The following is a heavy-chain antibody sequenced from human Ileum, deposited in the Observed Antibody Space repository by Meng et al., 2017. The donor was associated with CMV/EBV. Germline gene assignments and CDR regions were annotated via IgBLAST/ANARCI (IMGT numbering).Heavy chain of an antibody. J-gene: IGHJ4*02. Sequence: KGSGYSFTSYCIGWVRQMPGKGLEWMGIIYPGDSDTRYSPSFQGQVTISADKSISTAYLQWSSLKASDTAMYYCARREPAATYYFDYWGQGTLVTVSS. V-gene: IGHV5-51*01. CDR3: ARREPAATYYFDY. CDR2: IYPGDSDT. CDR1: GYSFTSYC. D-gene: IGHD2-2*01.